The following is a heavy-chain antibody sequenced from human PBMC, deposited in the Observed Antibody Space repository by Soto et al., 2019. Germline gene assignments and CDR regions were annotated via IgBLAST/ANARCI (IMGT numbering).Heavy chain of an antibody. CDR2: IYYSGST. CDR1: GGSISSGDYY. J-gene: IGHJ6*02. V-gene: IGHV4-30-4*01. D-gene: IGHD3-10*01. CDR3: AREVRPINYGLDV. Sequence: QVQLQESGPGLVKPSQTLSLTCTVSGGSISSGDYYWTWIRQPPGKGLELIGYIYYSGSTYYSPSLKSRVTMSVDTSQNQFSLRLSSVTAADTAVYYCAREVRPINYGLDVWGQGTTVTVSS.